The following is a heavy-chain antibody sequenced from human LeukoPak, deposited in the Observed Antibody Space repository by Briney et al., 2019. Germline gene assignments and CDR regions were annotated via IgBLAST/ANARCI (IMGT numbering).Heavy chain of an antibody. CDR2: INWNGGST. D-gene: IGHD2-2*01. CDR1: GFIFDDYG. CDR3: AKGGEYQLLYFDL. V-gene: IGHV3-20*01. J-gene: IGHJ2*01. Sequence: GGSLRLSCAASGFIFDDYGMSWVRQAPGKGLEWVSGINWNGGSTGYADSVKGRFTISRDNAKNSLYLQMNSLRAEDTALYHCAKGGEYQLLYFDLWGRGTLVTVSS.